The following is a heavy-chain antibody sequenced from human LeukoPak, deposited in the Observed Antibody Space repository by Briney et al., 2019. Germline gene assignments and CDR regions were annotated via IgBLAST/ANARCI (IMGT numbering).Heavy chain of an antibody. Sequence: SETLSLTCTVSGGSISSYYWSWIRQPPGKGLEWIGYMYYSGNINYNPSLKSRVTISVDTSTNQLSLNLSSVTAADTAVYYCARNPSDRIVGATVFDCWGQGTLVTVSS. V-gene: IGHV4-59*01. CDR1: GGSISSYY. CDR2: MYYSGNI. D-gene: IGHD1-26*01. J-gene: IGHJ4*02. CDR3: ARNPSDRIVGATVFDC.